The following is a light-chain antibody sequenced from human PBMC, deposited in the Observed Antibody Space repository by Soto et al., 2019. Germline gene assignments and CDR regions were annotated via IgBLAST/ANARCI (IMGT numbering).Light chain of an antibody. CDR3: ASYAGSNNLL. V-gene: IGLV2-8*01. J-gene: IGLJ3*02. Sequence: QSALTQPPSASGSPGQSVTISCTGTTSDVGTYDSVSWYQQHPGKAPKLIIYELNKRPSGVPDRFSGSKSGNTASLTVSGLQAEDETHYYCASYAGSNNLLFGGGTKLTVL. CDR2: ELN. CDR1: TSDVGTYDS.